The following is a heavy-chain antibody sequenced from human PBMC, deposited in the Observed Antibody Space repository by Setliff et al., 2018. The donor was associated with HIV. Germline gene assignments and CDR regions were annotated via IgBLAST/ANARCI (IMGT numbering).Heavy chain of an antibody. CDR1: GYTFTDYF. CDR3: ARQLSNSLDF. J-gene: IGHJ4*02. D-gene: IGHD7-27*01. Sequence: ASVKVSCKASGYTFTDYFIHWVRQAPGQGLEWAGWISPNNGDTTIPQRFRGRVTMTRDTSINTAYMELSGLRSDDTAVYFCARQLSNSLDFWGQGALVTVSS. CDR2: ISPNNGDT. V-gene: IGHV1-2*02.